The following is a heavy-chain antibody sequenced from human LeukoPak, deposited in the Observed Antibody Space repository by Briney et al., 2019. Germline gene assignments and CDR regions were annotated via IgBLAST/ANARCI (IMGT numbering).Heavy chain of an antibody. Sequence: GGSLRLSCAASGFTFSDYYMTWIRQAPGKGLEWVSYISTTGGYTIYADSVRGRFNISRDNAKNSLYLQMNSLRAEDTAVYYCARDPVYGGNSHAFDIWGQGTMVTVSS. V-gene: IGHV3-11*06. J-gene: IGHJ3*02. D-gene: IGHD4-23*01. CDR3: ARDPVYGGNSHAFDI. CDR1: GFTFSDYY. CDR2: ISTTGGYT.